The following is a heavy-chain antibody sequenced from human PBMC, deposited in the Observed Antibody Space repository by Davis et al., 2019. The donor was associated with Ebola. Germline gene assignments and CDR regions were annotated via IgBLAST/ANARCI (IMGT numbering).Heavy chain of an antibody. J-gene: IGHJ4*02. CDR1: GYTFTSYV. CDR2: INAGNGNT. D-gene: IGHD3-10*01. Sequence: AASVKVSCKASGYTFTSYVMHWVRQAPGQRLEWMGWINAGNGNTKYSQKFQGRVTITRDTSASTAYMELSSLRSEDTAVYYCARHNYYGSGNIDYWGQGTLVTVSS. V-gene: IGHV1-3*01. CDR3: ARHNYYGSGNIDY.